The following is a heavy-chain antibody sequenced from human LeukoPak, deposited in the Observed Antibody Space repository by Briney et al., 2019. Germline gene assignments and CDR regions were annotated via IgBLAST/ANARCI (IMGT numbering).Heavy chain of an antibody. J-gene: IGHJ3*02. D-gene: IGHD1-26*01. Sequence: SETLSLTCTVSGGSISSYYWSWIRQPPGKGLEWIGSMYYSGSTNYNPSLKSRVTISVDTSKNQFSLKLSSVTAADTAVYYCARLRPGSGSYYRKSPNAFDIWGQGTMVTVSS. CDR3: ARLRPGSGSYYRKSPNAFDI. CDR2: MYYSGST. CDR1: GGSISSYY. V-gene: IGHV4-59*12.